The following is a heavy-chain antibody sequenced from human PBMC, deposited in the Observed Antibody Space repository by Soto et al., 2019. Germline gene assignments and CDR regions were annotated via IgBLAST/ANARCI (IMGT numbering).Heavy chain of an antibody. Sequence: PSETLSLTCGVYGGSFSGHFCTWIRQPPGKGLEWIGEINHSGSTNYNPSLKSRLTTSVDTSKNQFSLKLRSVTAADTAAYYCARGRYGSGSYRLHYYYGLDVWGQGTTVTVSS. CDR3: ARGRYGSGSYRLHYYYGLDV. D-gene: IGHD3-10*01. V-gene: IGHV4-34*01. CDR1: GGSFSGHF. J-gene: IGHJ6*02. CDR2: INHSGST.